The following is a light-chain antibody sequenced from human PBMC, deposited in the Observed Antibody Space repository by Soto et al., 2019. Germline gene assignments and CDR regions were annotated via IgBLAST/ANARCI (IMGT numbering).Light chain of an antibody. CDR1: QSLLHSNGYNY. J-gene: IGKJ4*01. CDR3: MQALPSLT. CDR2: LGS. V-gene: IGKV2-28*01. Sequence: EIVMTQSPLSLPVTPGEPASISCRSSQSLLHSNGYNYLDWYLQKPGQSPQLLIYLGSNRASGVPDRFSGSGSGTDFTLKISRVEAEDVRVYYCMQALPSLTFGGGTKVEIK.